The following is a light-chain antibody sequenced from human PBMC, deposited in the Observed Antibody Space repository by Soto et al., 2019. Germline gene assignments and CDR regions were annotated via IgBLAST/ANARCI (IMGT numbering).Light chain of an antibody. J-gene: IGKJ2*01. Sequence: EIVMTQSPATLSLSPGERATLSCRASQTVSSNLAWYQQKPGQAPRLLIHGASTRATGVPARFSGSGSGTEFTLTISSLQSEDFAVYYCQQYHNWPPQYTFGQGTKLKIK. CDR3: QQYHNWPPQYT. V-gene: IGKV3-15*01. CDR1: QTVSSN. CDR2: GAS.